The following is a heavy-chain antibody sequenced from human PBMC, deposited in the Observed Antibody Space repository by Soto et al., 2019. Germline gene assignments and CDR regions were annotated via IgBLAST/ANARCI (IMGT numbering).Heavy chain of an antibody. CDR1: RFSITSYV. Sequence: GASVEVSCKARRFSITSYVISWVRQDNGQGLEWIGWISAYNGNTNYAQKLQGRVTMTTDTSTSTAYMELRSLRSDDTAVYYCARRIVVPNYYMDVWGKGTTVTVSS. CDR3: ARRIVVPNYYMDV. CDR2: ISAYNGNT. D-gene: IGHD2-2*01. V-gene: IGHV1-18*01. J-gene: IGHJ6*03.